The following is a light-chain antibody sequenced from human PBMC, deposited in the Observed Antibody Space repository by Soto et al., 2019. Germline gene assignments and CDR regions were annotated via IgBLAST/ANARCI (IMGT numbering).Light chain of an antibody. CDR3: QQYYTTLT. CDR1: QSVLYSSNNKNY. J-gene: IGKJ4*01. V-gene: IGKV4-1*01. Sequence: DIVMTQSPDSLTVSLGERATINCKSSQSVLYSSNNKNYLAWYQQKPGQSPKLLIYWASTRESGVPDRFSGSWSGTDFTLTISSLQAEDVAVYFCQQYYTTLTFGGGTKVEIK. CDR2: WAS.